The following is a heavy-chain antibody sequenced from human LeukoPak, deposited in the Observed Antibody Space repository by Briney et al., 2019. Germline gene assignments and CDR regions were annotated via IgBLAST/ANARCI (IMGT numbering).Heavy chain of an antibody. Sequence: PGGSLRLSCAASGFSFSNYWMHWVRQAPGKGLVWVSRISSDGSDTIYADSVKGRFTISRDNSKNTLYLQMNSLRAEDTAVYYCARETGSYDSNGYYSYWGQGTLVTVSS. J-gene: IGHJ4*02. CDR2: ISSDGSDT. V-gene: IGHV3-74*01. CDR3: ARETGSYDSNGYYSY. D-gene: IGHD3-22*01. CDR1: GFSFSNYW.